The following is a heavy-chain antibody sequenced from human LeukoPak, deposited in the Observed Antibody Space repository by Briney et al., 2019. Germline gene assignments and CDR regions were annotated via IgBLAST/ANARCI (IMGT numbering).Heavy chain of an antibody. J-gene: IGHJ3*02. CDR3: AKGPQKNVFDI. Sequence: GGSLRLSCEASGFTFSSYAMSWVRQAPGKGLEWVSAISGSGGSTYCADSVKGRFTISRDNSKNTLYLQMNSLRAEDTAVYYCAKGPQKNVFDIWGQGKMVTVSP. CDR2: ISGSGGST. V-gene: IGHV3-23*01. CDR1: GFTFSSYA.